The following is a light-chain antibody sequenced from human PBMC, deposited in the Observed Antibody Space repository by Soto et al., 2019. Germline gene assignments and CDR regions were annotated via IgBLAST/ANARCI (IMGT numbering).Light chain of an antibody. J-gene: IGKJ4*01. Sequence: EIVLTQSPSTLSCSPWERCTLSCRASQSVGGSLAWYRQKPGQAPRLLISGASNRATGIPARFSGSGSGTDFTLTISNLEPEDFAVYYCQQRVNWPLTFGGGTKVDIK. CDR2: GAS. V-gene: IGKV3-11*01. CDR3: QQRVNWPLT. CDR1: QSVGGS.